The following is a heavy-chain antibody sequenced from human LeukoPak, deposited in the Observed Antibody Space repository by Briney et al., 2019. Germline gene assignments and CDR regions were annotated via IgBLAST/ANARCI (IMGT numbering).Heavy chain of an antibody. D-gene: IGHD6-13*01. Sequence: SETLSLTCAVSGGSMSSVSNSWTWIRQPPGKGLEWIGYVYYSGSSYYNPSLESRVIISVDRSKNQFSLKVSSVTAADTAVYHCARDQQQLVPGTFDIWGQGIMVTVSS. J-gene: IGHJ3*02. CDR2: VYYSGSS. CDR3: ARDQQQLVPGTFDI. CDR1: GGSMSSVSNS. V-gene: IGHV4-30-2*01.